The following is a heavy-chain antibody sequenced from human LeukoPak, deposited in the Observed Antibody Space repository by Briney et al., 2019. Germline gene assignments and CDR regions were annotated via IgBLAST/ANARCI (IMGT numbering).Heavy chain of an antibody. J-gene: IGHJ4*02. CDR3: ANSRGSTVVTSDY. D-gene: IGHD4-23*01. V-gene: IGHV3-23*01. CDR1: GFTFRSYA. Sequence: GGSLRLSCAASGFTFRSYATSGVREAPGEGLEWVSAISGSGGSTYYADSVKCRFTISRDNSKNTLYLQMNSLRAEDTAVYYCANSRGSTVVTSDYWGQGTLVTVSS. CDR2: ISGSGGST.